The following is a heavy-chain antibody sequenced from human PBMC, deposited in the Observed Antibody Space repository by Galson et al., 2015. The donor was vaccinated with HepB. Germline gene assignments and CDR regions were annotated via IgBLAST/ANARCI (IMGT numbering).Heavy chain of an antibody. CDR1: GASINGYY. V-gene: IGHV4-4*07. J-gene: IGHJ4*02. CDR2: IYSSGKS. Sequence: SETLSLTCTVSGASINGYYWSWIRQAAGKGLEWIGRIYSSGKSNSNPSLKSRLTMSVDTSKNQFSLKLSSVTAADTAVYYCARDEGERKGYYFDYWGQGSLVTVSS. CDR3: ARDEGERKGYYFDY. D-gene: IGHD3-16*01.